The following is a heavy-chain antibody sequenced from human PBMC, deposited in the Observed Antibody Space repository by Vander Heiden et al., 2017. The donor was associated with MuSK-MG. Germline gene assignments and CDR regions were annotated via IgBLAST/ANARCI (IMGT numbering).Heavy chain of an antibody. J-gene: IGHJ4*02. CDR3: AREGDCSSTSCLDY. Sequence: EVQLVESGGGLVKPGGSLSLSCAASGFTFSSYSMNWVRQAPGKGLEWVSSISSSSSYIYYADSVKGRFTISRDNAKNSLYLQMNSLRAEDTAVYYCAREGDCSSTSCLDYWGQGTLVTVSS. CDR1: GFTFSSYS. D-gene: IGHD2-2*01. V-gene: IGHV3-21*03. CDR2: ISSSSSYI.